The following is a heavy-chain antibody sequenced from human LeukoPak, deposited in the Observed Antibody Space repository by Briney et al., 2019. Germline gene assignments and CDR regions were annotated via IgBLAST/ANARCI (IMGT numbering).Heavy chain of an antibody. CDR3: ARGGGYCGGDCYGIDY. Sequence: GGSLRLSCVASGFTFSPYTMNWVRQAPGKGLEWVSSVSSRGTYINYADSVKGRFTISRDDSKNSLYLQMNSLRAEDTAVYYCARGGGYCGGDCYGIDYWGQGTLVTVSS. J-gene: IGHJ4*02. CDR2: VSSRGTYI. D-gene: IGHD2-21*01. V-gene: IGHV3-21*01. CDR1: GFTFSPYT.